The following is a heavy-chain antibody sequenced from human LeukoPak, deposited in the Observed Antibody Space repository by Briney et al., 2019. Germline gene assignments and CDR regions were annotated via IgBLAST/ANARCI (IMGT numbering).Heavy chain of an antibody. CDR3: ARVAGTTDYYYYYYMDV. D-gene: IGHD1-7*01. CDR2: INHSGST. Sequence: PSETLSLTCAVYGGSFSGYYWSWIRQPPGKGLEWIGEINHSGSTNYNPSLKSRVTISVDTSKNQFPLKLSSVTAADTAVYYCARVAGTTDYYYYYYMDVWGKGTTVTVSS. V-gene: IGHV4-34*01. J-gene: IGHJ6*03. CDR1: GGSFSGYY.